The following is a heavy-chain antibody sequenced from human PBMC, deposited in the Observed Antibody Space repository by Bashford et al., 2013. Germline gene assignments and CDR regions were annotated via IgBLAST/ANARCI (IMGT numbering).Heavy chain of an antibody. V-gene: IGHV4-31*03. J-gene: IGHJ3*02. D-gene: IGHD4-17*01. CDR3: ATKVAVTWNAFDI. Sequence: SSETLSLTCTVSGAFMSNGGYYWSWIAXTQXRAWSGIGYIYYSGSTYYNPSLKSRATISAETSKNQFSLKLTSVTAADTAIYYCATKVAVTWNAFDIWGRGTVVTVSS. CDR2: IYYSGST. CDR1: GAFMSNGGYY.